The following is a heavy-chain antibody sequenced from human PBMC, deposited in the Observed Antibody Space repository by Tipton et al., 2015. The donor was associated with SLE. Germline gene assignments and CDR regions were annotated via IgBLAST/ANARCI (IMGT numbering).Heavy chain of an antibody. Sequence: TLSLTCTVSGGSISSYYWSWIRQPPGKGLEWIGEISHSGITNYNPSLKSRLTMSVDTSKKQFSLKLTSVTGADTAVYYCARHGGTGRNWFDPWGQGTLVTVSS. V-gene: IGHV4-34*01. CDR2: ISHSGIT. J-gene: IGHJ5*02. CDR3: ARHGGTGRNWFDP. CDR1: GGSISSYY. D-gene: IGHD3-16*01.